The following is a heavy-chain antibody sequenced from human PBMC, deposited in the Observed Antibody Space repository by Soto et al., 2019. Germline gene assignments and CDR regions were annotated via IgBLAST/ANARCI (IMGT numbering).Heavy chain of an antibody. Sequence: SETLSLTCAVYGGSFSGYYWSWIRQPPGKGLEWIGEINHSGSTNYNPSLKSRVTITVDTSKNQFSLKLSSVTAADTAVYYCARGRPWSARLHWFDPWGQGTLVTVSS. CDR3: ARGRPWSARLHWFDP. V-gene: IGHV4-34*01. J-gene: IGHJ5*02. CDR1: GGSFSGYY. CDR2: INHSGST. D-gene: IGHD2-21*02.